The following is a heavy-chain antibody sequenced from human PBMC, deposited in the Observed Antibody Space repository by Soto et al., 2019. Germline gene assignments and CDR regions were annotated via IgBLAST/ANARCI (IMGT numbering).Heavy chain of an antibody. D-gene: IGHD2-2*01. CDR2: INPNVGST. CDR1: GYTFTNYY. CDR3: ARGDIIVVPAAAGHYYCMDV. V-gene: IGHV1-46*03. J-gene: IGHJ6*03. Sequence: ASVKVSCKASGYTFTNYYLHWVRQAPGQGLEWMGIINPNVGSTNYAQKFQGRVTMTRDTSTSTVYMELSSLRSEDTAVFYCARGDIIVVPAAAGHYYCMDVWGKGTTVTVSS.